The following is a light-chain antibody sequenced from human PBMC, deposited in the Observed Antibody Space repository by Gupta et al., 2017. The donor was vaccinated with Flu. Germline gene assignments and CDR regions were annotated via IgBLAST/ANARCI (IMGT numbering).Light chain of an antibody. J-gene: IGKJ4*01. Sequence: DIVLPQSPLSLPVTPGEPASISCRSSQSLLHSNGDNFLDWYLQKPGQSPQLLIYLGSNRASGVPDRFSGSGSGTEFTLNISRVEAEDVGVYSCMQSLKTLLTFGEGTKVEIK. CDR3: MQSLKTLLT. CDR1: QSLLHSNGDNF. CDR2: LGS. V-gene: IGKV2-28*01.